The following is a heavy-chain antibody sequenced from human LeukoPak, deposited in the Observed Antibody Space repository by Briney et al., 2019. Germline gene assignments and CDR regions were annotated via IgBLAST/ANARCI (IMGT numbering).Heavy chain of an antibody. J-gene: IGHJ4*02. D-gene: IGHD3-9*01. CDR2: IYTSGST. Sequence: PSETLSLTCTVFGVSISSFYWSWIRQPAGKGLQWIGRIYTSGSTNYSPSLRSRVTMSVDTSKNQFSLKLNSVTAADTAVYFCAGGPDWPIDSWGQGTLVTVSS. CDR1: GVSISSFY. CDR3: AGGPDWPIDS. V-gene: IGHV4-4*07.